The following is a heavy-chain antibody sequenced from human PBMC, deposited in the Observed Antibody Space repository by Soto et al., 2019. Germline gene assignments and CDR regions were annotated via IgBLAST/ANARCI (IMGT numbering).Heavy chain of an antibody. CDR2: IYYSGST. CDR1: GGSISSYY. CDR3: ARGGVGATTHWFDP. V-gene: IGHV4-59*01. D-gene: IGHD1-26*01. Sequence: SETLSLTCTVSGGSISSYYWSWIRQPPGKGLEWIGYIYYSGSTNYNPSLKSRVTISVDTSKNQFSLKLSSVTAADTAVYYCARGGVGATTHWFDPWGQGTLVTVSS. J-gene: IGHJ5*02.